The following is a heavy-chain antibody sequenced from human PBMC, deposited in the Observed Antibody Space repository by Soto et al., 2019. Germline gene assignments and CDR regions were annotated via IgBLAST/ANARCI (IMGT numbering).Heavy chain of an antibody. V-gene: IGHV4-34*01. CDR1: GGSFSGYY. CDR3: ARGSAALPPYYYYYSGMDV. D-gene: IGHD2-15*01. J-gene: IGHJ6*04. CDR2: INHSGST. Sequence: SETLSLTCAVYGGSFSGYYWSWIRQPPGKGLEWIGEINHSGSTNYNPSLKSRVTISVDTSKNQFSLKLSSVTAADTAVYYCARGSAALPPYYYYYSGMDVWGTGAPVTXS.